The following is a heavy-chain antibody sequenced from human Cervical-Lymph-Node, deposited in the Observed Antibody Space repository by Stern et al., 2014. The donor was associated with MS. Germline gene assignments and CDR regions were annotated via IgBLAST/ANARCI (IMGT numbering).Heavy chain of an antibody. Sequence: QLVQSGGGVVQPGRSLRLSCAASGFTFSSYGMHWVRQAPGKGLEWVAVISYDGSNKYYADSVKGRFTISRDNSKNTLYLQMNSLRAEDTAVYYCAKASPPPFTWFDPWGQGTLVTVSS. CDR3: AKASPPPFTWFDP. V-gene: IGHV3-30*18. J-gene: IGHJ5*02. CDR2: ISYDGSNK. CDR1: GFTFSSYG. D-gene: IGHD3-16*01.